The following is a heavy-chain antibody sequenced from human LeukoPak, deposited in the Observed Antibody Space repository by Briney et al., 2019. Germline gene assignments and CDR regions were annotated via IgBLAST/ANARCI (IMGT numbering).Heavy chain of an antibody. J-gene: IGHJ4*02. CDR2: INHSGST. Sequence: PSETLSLTCAVYGGSFSGYYWSWISQPPGKGMEWIGEINHSGSTNYNPSLKSRVTISVDTSKNQFSLKLSSVTAADTAVYYCARIIVGATSFDYWGQGTLVTVSS. CDR1: GGSFSGYY. CDR3: ARIIVGATSFDY. V-gene: IGHV4-34*01. D-gene: IGHD1-26*01.